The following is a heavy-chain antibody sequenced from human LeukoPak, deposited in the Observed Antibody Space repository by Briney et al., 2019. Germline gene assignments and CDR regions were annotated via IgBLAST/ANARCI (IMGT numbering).Heavy chain of an antibody. CDR1: GGSISSTNYY. CDR2: IYYSGST. D-gene: IGHD3-3*01. V-gene: IGHV4-39*01. J-gene: IGHJ5*02. CDR3: ARHKSSVEYYDFWSGGDNWFDP. Sequence: SETLSLTCTVSGGSISSTNYYWGWIRQPPGKGLEWIGSIYYSGSTYYNPSLKSRVTISIDTSKNQFSLKLRSVTAADTAVYYCARHKSSVEYYDFWSGGDNWFDPWGQGTLVTVSS.